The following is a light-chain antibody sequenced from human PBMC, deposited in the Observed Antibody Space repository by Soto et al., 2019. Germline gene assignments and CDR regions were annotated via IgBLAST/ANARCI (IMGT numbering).Light chain of an antibody. J-gene: IGKJ1*01. V-gene: IGKV1-5*03. CDR2: KAS. Sequence: QMTQSPSTLSASVGDRVTIICRASQYISTRLAWYQQKPGKAPKLLIYKASTLKSGVPSRFSGSGSGTEFTLTISSLQPDDFATYYCQHYNSYSEAFGQGTKVDIK. CDR3: QHYNSYSEA. CDR1: QYISTR.